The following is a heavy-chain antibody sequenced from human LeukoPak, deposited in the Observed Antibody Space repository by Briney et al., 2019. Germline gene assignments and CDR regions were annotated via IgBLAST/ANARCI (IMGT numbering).Heavy chain of an antibody. Sequence: ASVKVSCKASGGTFSSYAISWVRQAPGQGLEWMGRIIPIFGTANYAQKSQGRVTITTDESTSTAYMELSSLRSEDTAVYYCARAGERVAFDYWGQGTLVTVSS. CDR2: IIPIFGTA. V-gene: IGHV1-69*05. J-gene: IGHJ4*02. CDR1: GGTFSSYA. CDR3: ARAGERVAFDY. D-gene: IGHD2-15*01.